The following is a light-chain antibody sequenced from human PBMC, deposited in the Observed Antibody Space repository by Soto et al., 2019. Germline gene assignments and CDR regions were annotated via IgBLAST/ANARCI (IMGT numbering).Light chain of an antibody. CDR1: SSDVGGYNY. J-gene: IGLJ2*01. CDR2: EVS. V-gene: IGLV2-8*01. CDR3: ISYAGSTLVV. Sequence: QLVLTQPPSASGSPGQSVTISCTGTSSDVGGYNYVSWYQQHPGKAPKLMIYEVSKRPSGVPDRFSGSKSGNTASLTVSGLQAEDEADYYCISYAGSTLVVFGGGTKLTVL.